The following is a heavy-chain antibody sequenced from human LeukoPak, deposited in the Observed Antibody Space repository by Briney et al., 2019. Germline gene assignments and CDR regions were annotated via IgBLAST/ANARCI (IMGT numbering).Heavy chain of an antibody. CDR1: GFTFSSYW. CDR2: INSDGSST. D-gene: IGHD3-9*01. J-gene: IGHJ4*02. Sequence: GGSLRLSCAASGFTFSSYWMHWVRQAPGKGLVWVSRINSDGSSTNYADSVKGRFTISRDNAKKSLYLQMNSLRTEDTAVYYCARATTYDILTGFSDYWGQGTLVTVSS. V-gene: IGHV3-74*01. CDR3: ARATTYDILTGFSDY.